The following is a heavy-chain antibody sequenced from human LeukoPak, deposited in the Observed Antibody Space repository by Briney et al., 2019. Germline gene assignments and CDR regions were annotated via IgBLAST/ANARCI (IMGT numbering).Heavy chain of an antibody. CDR3: ERDRYQLLYRYFDY. CDR1: GYTFTSYY. CDR2: INPSGGST. Sequence: ASVKVSCKASGYTFTSYYMHWVRQAPGQGLEWMGIINPSGGSTSYAQKFQGGVTMTRDTSTSTVYMELGSLRSEDTAVYYCERDRYQLLYRYFDYWGQGTLVTVSS. V-gene: IGHV1-46*01. D-gene: IGHD2-2*02. J-gene: IGHJ4*02.